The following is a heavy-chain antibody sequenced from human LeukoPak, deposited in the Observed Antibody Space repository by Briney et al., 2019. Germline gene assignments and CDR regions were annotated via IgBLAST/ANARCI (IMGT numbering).Heavy chain of an antibody. J-gene: IGHJ4*02. CDR2: ITSSGRTI. D-gene: IGHD6-13*01. CDR1: GFTFSAYH. CDR3: ASYGTPGIAAASDY. V-gene: IGHV3-11*01. Sequence: NPGGSLRLSCAASGFTFSAYHMTWIRQAPGKGLESISCITSSGRTIYYADSVKGRFTISRDNAKNSLYLQMNNLRAEDTAIYYCASYGTPGIAAASDYWGQGTLVTVSS.